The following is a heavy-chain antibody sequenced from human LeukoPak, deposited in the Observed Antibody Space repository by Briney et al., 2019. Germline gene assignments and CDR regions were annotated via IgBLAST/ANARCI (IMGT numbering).Heavy chain of an antibody. CDR1: GGSISSYY. D-gene: IGHD3-10*01. CDR2: IYTSGST. J-gene: IGHJ3*02. Sequence: SETLSLTCTVSGGSISSYYWSWIRQPAGKGLEWIGRIYTSGSTNYNPSLKSRVTMSVDTSKNQFSLKLSSVTAADTAVYYCARGITMVRGVTPIRGAFDIWGQGTMVTVSS. V-gene: IGHV4-4*07. CDR3: ARGITMVRGVTPIRGAFDI.